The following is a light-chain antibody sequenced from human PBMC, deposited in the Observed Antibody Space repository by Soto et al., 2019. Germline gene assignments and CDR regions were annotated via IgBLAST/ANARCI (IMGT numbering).Light chain of an antibody. V-gene: IGLV2-23*01. CDR2: EGS. CDR3: CSYADSSTLVV. J-gene: IGLJ2*01. Sequence: QSALTQPASVSGSPGQSITISCTGTSSDVGSYNLVSWYQQHPGKAPKLMIYEGSKRPSGVSNRFSGSKSGNTASLTISELQAEDEADYYCCSYADSSTLVVFGGGTKVTVL. CDR1: SSDVGSYNL.